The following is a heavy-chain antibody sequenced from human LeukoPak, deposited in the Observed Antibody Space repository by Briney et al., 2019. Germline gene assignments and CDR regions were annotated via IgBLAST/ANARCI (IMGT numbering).Heavy chain of an antibody. V-gene: IGHV4-31*03. CDR1: GGSISSGGYY. CDR2: IYYSGST. D-gene: IGHD3-22*01. CDR3: GRFPDRESSGYYGGDYFDY. Sequence: SQTLSLTCTVSGGSISSGGYYWSWIRQPPGKGLEWIGYIYYSGSTYYNPSLKSRVTITVDTTKNQSSLKLISVTAADTAVYYCGRFPDRESSGYYGGDYFDYWGQGTLVTVSS. J-gene: IGHJ4*02.